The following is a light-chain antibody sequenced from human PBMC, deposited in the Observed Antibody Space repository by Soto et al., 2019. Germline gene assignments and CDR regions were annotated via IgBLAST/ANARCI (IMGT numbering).Light chain of an antibody. CDR1: QSVSSTY. V-gene: IGKV3-20*01. CDR2: GAS. CDR3: QQYESPPTT. Sequence: EIVLTQSPGTLSLSPGERATLSCRASQSVSSTYLAWYQQKPGQAPRLLIYGASSRATGIPDRFSGSGSGTEFTFTISRLEPEDFAVYYCQQYESPPTTFGGGTKVAIK. J-gene: IGKJ4*01.